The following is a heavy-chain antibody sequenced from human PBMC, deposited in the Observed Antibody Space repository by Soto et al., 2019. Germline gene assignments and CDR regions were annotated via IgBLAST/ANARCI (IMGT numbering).Heavy chain of an antibody. Sequence: GASVKVSCKASGGTFSSYTISWVRQAPGQGLEWMGRIIPILGIANYAQKFQGRVTITADKSTSTAYMELSSLRSEDTAVYYCAGGGYCSSTSCYAYGAYYYYYMDVWGKGTTVTVSS. J-gene: IGHJ6*03. CDR1: GGTFSSYT. D-gene: IGHD2-2*01. V-gene: IGHV1-69*02. CDR2: IIPILGIA. CDR3: AGGGYCSSTSCYAYGAYYYYYMDV.